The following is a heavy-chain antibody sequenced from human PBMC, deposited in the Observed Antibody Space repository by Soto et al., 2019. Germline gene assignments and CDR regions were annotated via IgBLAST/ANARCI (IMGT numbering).Heavy chain of an antibody. D-gene: IGHD3-10*01. V-gene: IGHV1-69*02. CDR2: IIPILGIA. CDR3: ARGSITMVRGAKLFDY. Sequence: QVQLVQSGAEVKKPGSSVKVSCKASGGTFSSYTISWVRQAPGQGLEWMGRIIPILGIANYAQKFQGRVTMTADKAKSTAYMERRSLRSEDTAVYYCARGSITMVRGAKLFDYWCQGTLVTVSS. J-gene: IGHJ4*02. CDR1: GGTFSSYT.